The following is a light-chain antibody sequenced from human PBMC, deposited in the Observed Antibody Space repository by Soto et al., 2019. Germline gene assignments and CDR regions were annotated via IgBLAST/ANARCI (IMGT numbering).Light chain of an antibody. V-gene: IGKV3-20*01. CDR2: GAS. CDR1: QSVSSSY. Sequence: IVLTQSPGTLSLSPGESTTLSCRASQSVSSSYLVWYQQRPGQAPRLLMSGASSRAPGIPDRFSGRGSGTDFTLTISRLEPEDFAVYYCQQYGSSGTFGQGTKVDIK. CDR3: QQYGSSGT. J-gene: IGKJ1*01.